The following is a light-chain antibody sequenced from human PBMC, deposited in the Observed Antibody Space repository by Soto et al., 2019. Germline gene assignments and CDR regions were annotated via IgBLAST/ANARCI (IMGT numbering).Light chain of an antibody. CDR2: AAS. CDR1: QGISNY. CDR3: KKLDSFPLT. V-gene: IGKV1-9*01. Sequence: DIQMTPSPSSLSASVGDSVPITCLASQGISNYLAWYQQKPGRAPKLLIYAASRLQGGVPLRFSGSGSGTEFTLSISSLQPEEVATYYCKKLDSFPLTVGKGKRLEIK. J-gene: IGKJ5*01.